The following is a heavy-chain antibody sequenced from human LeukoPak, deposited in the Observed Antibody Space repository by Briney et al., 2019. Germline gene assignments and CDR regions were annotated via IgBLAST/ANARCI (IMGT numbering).Heavy chain of an antibody. CDR1: GGSISSSY. V-gene: IGHV4-59*12. CDR3: ATTYYYGSGSYNY. J-gene: IGHJ4*02. Sequence: SETLSLTCTVSGGSISSSYWSRIRQPPGKGLEWIGYIYYSGSPNYNPSLKSRVTISVDTSKNQFSLKLSSVTAADTAVYYCATTYYYGSGSYNYWGQGTLVTVSS. D-gene: IGHD3-10*01. CDR2: IYYSGSP.